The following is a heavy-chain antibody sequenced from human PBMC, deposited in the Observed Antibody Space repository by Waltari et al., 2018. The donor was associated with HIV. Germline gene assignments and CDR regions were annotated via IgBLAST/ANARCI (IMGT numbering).Heavy chain of an antibody. CDR2: ISYDGSNK. CDR3: ARDPYYYDSSGYLCYFDY. CDR1: GFPFRGNP. V-gene: IGHV3-30-3*01. D-gene: IGHD3-22*01. J-gene: IGHJ4*02. Sequence: QVQLVEYGGGVVQHGRSLRLSGAASGFPFRGNPIHWVPQAPGKGREWVAVISYDGSNKYYADSVKGRFTISRDNSKNTLYLQMNSLRAEDTAVYYCARDPYYYDSSGYLCYFDYWGQGTLVTVSS.